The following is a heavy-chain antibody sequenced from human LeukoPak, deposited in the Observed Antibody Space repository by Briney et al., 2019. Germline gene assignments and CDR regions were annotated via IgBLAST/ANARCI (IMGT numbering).Heavy chain of an antibody. Sequence: SETLSLTCAVYGGSFRDYYWTWIRQPPGKGLEWIGEINHSGSTNYDPSLKSRVTMSVDTFKNQFSLTLSSVTAADTAVYYCARVQDFETRGYYLGYWGHGTLVTVSS. J-gene: IGHJ4*01. D-gene: IGHD3-22*01. CDR3: ARVQDFETRGYYLGY. CDR2: INHSGST. CDR1: GGSFRDYY. V-gene: IGHV4-34*01.